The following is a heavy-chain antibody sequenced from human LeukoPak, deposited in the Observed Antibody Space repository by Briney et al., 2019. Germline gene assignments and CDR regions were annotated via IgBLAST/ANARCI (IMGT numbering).Heavy chain of an antibody. J-gene: IGHJ6*03. CDR1: GLALRNFA. CDR3: AKMKGQRLNDYCMDV. Sequence: GGSLRLSCEASGLALRNFAMSGVRQAPGKGLEWVSGMTGSGGSSYYADSVKGRFTISRDNAKNALYLQMNSLRADDTALYYCAKMKGQRLNDYCMDVWGKGTTVTVSS. CDR2: MTGSGGSS. V-gene: IGHV3-23*01.